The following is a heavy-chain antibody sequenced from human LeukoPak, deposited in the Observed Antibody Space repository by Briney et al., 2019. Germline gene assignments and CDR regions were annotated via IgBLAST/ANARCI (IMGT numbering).Heavy chain of an antibody. J-gene: IGHJ4*02. V-gene: IGHV3-23*01. CDR2: ISGSGGST. CDR3: AKHWYYYDSSGYYFDY. Sequence: GGSLRLSCAASGFTFSSYAMSWVRQAPGKGLEWVSAISGSGGSTYYADSVKGRFTISSDNSKNTLYLQMNSLRAEDTAVYYCAKHWYYYDSSGYYFDYGGQGTLVTVSS. CDR1: GFTFSSYA. D-gene: IGHD3-22*01.